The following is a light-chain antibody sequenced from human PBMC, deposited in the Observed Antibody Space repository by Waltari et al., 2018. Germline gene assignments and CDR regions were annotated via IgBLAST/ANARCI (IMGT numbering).Light chain of an antibody. Sequence: QSVLTQPPSASGTPGQRVTISCSGSSSNIGSNTVNWYQQLPGTAPKLLIYSNKRRPAGVPDRFSGSKSGTSASLAISGLQSEDESDYYCAAWDDILNAQYVFGTGTKVTVL. J-gene: IGLJ1*01. V-gene: IGLV1-44*01. CDR3: AAWDDILNAQYV. CDR2: SNK. CDR1: SSNIGSNT.